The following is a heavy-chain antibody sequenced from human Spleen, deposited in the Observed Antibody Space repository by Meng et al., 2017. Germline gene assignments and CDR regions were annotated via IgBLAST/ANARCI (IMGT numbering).Heavy chain of an antibody. CDR2: IYWDDDK. J-gene: IGHJ4*02. CDR1: GFSLSTSGVG. V-gene: IGHV2-5*02. CDR3: AHRGIAVAAYDY. Sequence: QITLNESGPTLVKPTQTLTLTFTFSGFSLSTSGVGVGWIRQPPGKALQWLALIYWDDDKRYSPSLKSRLTITKDTSKNQVVLSMTNMDPVDTATYYCAHRGIAVAAYDYWGQGTLVTVSS. D-gene: IGHD6-19*01.